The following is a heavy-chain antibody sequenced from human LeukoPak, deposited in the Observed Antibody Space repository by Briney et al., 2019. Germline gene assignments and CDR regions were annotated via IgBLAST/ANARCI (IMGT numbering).Heavy chain of an antibody. Sequence: GGSLRLSCAASGLTFSNYWMHWVRQAPGQGLVWVSRINTDGSSTDYADSVKGRFTISRDNAKNTLYLQMNSLRAEDTAVYYCARDLDGYRSGNGAWGQRTLVTVSS. CDR2: INTDGSST. V-gene: IGHV3-74*01. D-gene: IGHD5-12*01. CDR1: GLTFSNYW. J-gene: IGHJ5*02. CDR3: ARDLDGYRSGNGA.